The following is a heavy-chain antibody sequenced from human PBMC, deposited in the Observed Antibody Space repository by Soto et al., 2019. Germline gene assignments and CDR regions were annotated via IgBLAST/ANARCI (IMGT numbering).Heavy chain of an antibody. Sequence: EVQLVESGGGLVQPGGSLRLSCAASGFTFSDYWMTWVRQSPGKGLEWLATTKQDGSEKHYVDSVEGRFTVSRDNAENSLYLQLNSLRDEDTAVYYCARALADYDFWTGYFPRNYYYYMDVWGKGTTVTVSS. V-gene: IGHV3-7*01. CDR3: ARALADYDFWTGYFPRNYYYYMDV. CDR2: TKQDGSEK. CDR1: GFTFSDYW. J-gene: IGHJ6*03. D-gene: IGHD3-3*01.